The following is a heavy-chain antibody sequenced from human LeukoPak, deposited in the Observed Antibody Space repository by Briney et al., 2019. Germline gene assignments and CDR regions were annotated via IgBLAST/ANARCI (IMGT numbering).Heavy chain of an antibody. J-gene: IGHJ5*02. Sequence: GGSLRLSCAASGFTFSSYSMNWVRQAPGKGLEWVSYISSSSTTIYYADSVKGRFTISRDNAKNSVLLQMNSLRAEDTAVYYCARDSRSWALVTWGQGTLVTVSS. CDR3: ARDSRSWALVT. D-gene: IGHD1-26*01. V-gene: IGHV3-48*04. CDR1: GFTFSSYS. CDR2: ISSSSTTI.